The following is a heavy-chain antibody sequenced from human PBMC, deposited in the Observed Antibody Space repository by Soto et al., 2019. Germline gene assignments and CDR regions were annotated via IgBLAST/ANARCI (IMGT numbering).Heavy chain of an antibody. D-gene: IGHD1-26*01. CDR3: SKDARVSGNCQDFDY. Sequence: VGSLRLSCAASGFTFSGYAMTWVRQAPGKGLEWVSDLTTGGETTYYIDSVKGRFTISRDNAKNTLYLQMNSLTDADTAVYYWSKDARVSGNCQDFDYWGQGTLVTVSS. V-gene: IGHV3-23*01. CDR2: LTTGGETT. J-gene: IGHJ4*01. CDR1: GFTFSGYA.